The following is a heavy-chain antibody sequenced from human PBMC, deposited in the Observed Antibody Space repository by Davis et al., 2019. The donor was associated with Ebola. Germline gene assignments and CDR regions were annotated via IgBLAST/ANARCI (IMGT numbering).Heavy chain of an antibody. D-gene: IGHD2-15*01. CDR1: GGSTSSSSYY. CDR3: ARARVVVVAATEVYYYYGMDV. Sequence: SETLSLTCTVSGGSTSSSSYYWGWIRQPPGQGLEWIGEINHSGSTNYNPSLKSRVPISVDTYKNQFSLKLSSVTAADTAVYYCARARVVVVAATEVYYYYGMDVWGQGTTITVSS. CDR2: INHSGST. V-gene: IGHV4-39*07. J-gene: IGHJ6*02.